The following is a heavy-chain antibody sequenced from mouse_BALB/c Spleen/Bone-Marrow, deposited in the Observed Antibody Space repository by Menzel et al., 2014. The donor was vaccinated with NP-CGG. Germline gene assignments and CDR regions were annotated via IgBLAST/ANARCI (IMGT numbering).Heavy chain of an antibody. J-gene: IGHJ3*01. Sequence: VKLQESGAELVRPGASAKLSCKASGYSFTSYWMNWVKQRPGQGLEWIGMIHPSDTETRLNQRFKDKATLTVDKSSSTAYMQLSSPTSEDSAVYYCARLEGNYGSTFAYWGQGTLVTVSA. D-gene: IGHD1-1*01. CDR2: IHPSDTET. CDR3: ARLEGNYGSTFAY. CDR1: GYSFTSYW. V-gene: IGHV1-61*01.